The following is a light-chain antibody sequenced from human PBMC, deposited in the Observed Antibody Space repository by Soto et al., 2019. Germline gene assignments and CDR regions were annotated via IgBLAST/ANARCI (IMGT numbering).Light chain of an antibody. V-gene: IGKV1-5*03. Sequence: DIQMTQSPSTLSGSVGDRVTITCRASQTISSWLAWYQQKPGKAPKLLIYKASTLKSVVPSRFSGSGSGTEFTLTISSLQPDDFATYYCRQYSTFPLTFGGGTKVDIK. J-gene: IGKJ4*01. CDR3: RQYSTFPLT. CDR2: KAS. CDR1: QTISSW.